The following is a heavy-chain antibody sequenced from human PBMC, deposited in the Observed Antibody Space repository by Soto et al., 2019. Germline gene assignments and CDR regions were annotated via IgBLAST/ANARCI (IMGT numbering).Heavy chain of an antibody. Sequence: GSLRLSCAASGFTFSNAWMSWVRQAPGKGLEWVGRIKSKTDGGTTDYAAPAKGRFTISRDDSKNTLYLQMNSLKTEDTAVYYCTTLPRINNWNYGEGWGQGTTVTVSS. J-gene: IGHJ6*02. V-gene: IGHV3-15*01. CDR3: TTLPRINNWNYGEG. D-gene: IGHD1-7*01. CDR2: IKSKTDGGTT. CDR1: GFTFSNAW.